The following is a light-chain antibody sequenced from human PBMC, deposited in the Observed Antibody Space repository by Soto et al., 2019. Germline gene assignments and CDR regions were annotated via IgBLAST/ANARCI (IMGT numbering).Light chain of an antibody. CDR3: QQYYSTPLT. Sequence: DIVMTQSPDSLPVSLGERATINCTSSQSVLYSSNNKNYLAWYQQKPEQPPKVLIYWASTRQSGAPDRFSGSGSGTDFTPTISSLQAEDVAVYYCQQYYSTPLTFGGGTTVEIK. J-gene: IGKJ4*01. V-gene: IGKV4-1*01. CDR1: QSVLYSSNNKNY. CDR2: WAS.